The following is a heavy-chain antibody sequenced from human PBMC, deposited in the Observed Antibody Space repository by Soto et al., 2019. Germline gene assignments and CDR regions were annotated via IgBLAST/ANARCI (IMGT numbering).Heavy chain of an antibody. J-gene: IGHJ5*02. V-gene: IGHV4-30-2*01. D-gene: IGHD6-19*01. CDR1: GDSYSISTYS. Sequence: SETLSLTCNMSGDSYSISTYSWSWIRQPPGKALQWIGFIYQSGVTSYNPPLASRVSISLDRSNNQCSLKLKSVTAADTAVYFCAGMPYTSGLRFDPWGPGTLVTVSS. CDR2: IYQSGVT. CDR3: AGMPYTSGLRFDP.